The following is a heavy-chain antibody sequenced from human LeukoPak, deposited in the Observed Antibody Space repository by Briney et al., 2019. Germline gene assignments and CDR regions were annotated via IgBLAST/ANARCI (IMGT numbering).Heavy chain of an antibody. CDR2: ISYDGSNK. CDR1: GFTFSSYA. CDR3: ARDLGTVTTGWVDP. D-gene: IGHD4-17*01. J-gene: IGHJ5*01. V-gene: IGHV3-30*04. Sequence: GGSLRLSCAASGFTFSSYAMHWVRQAPGKGLEWVAVISYDGSNKYYADSVKGRFTISRDNSKNTLYLQMNSLRAEDTAVYYCARDLGTVTTGWVDPWGQGTLVTGSS.